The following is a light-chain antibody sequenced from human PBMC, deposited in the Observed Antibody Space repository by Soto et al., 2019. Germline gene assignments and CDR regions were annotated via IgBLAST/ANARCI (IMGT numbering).Light chain of an antibody. V-gene: IGLV2-14*01. CDR2: EVR. J-gene: IGLJ1*01. Sequence: QSALTQPASVSGSPGQSITISCAGTMRDVGAYNLVSWYQQHPGRAPQLIIYEVRNRPSGISFRFSGSKSGNTASLAIAGLQTEDEGDYYCQTYDSSLSGLYVFGTGTKVTVL. CDR3: QTYDSSLSGLYV. CDR1: MRDVGAYNL.